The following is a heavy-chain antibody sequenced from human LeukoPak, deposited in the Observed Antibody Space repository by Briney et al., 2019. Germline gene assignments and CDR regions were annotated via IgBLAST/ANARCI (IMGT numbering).Heavy chain of an antibody. Sequence: SGTLSLTCAVSGGSISSNNGWSWVRQPPGKGLEWIGEIYHSGSINYNPSLKSRVTISVDKSKNQLSLKLTSVTAADTAMYYCARTDPGIPAGTSWFDPWGQGTLVTVSS. CDR2: IYHSGSI. D-gene: IGHD6-13*01. CDR1: GGSISSNNG. CDR3: ARTDPGIPAGTSWFDP. J-gene: IGHJ5*02. V-gene: IGHV4-4*02.